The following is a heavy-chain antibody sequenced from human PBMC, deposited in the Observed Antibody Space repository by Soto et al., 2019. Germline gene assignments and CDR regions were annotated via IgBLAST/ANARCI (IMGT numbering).Heavy chain of an antibody. CDR2: IYYSGST. V-gene: IGHV4-59*08. J-gene: IGHJ5*02. Sequence: SEPLSLTCTVSGGSISSYYWSWIRQPPGKGLEWIGYIYYSGSTNYNPSLKSRVTISVDTSKNQFSLKLSSVTAADTAVYYCARGRGDFWSGYPIAWFDPWGQGTLVTVSS. CDR1: GGSISSYY. CDR3: ARGRGDFWSGYPIAWFDP. D-gene: IGHD3-3*01.